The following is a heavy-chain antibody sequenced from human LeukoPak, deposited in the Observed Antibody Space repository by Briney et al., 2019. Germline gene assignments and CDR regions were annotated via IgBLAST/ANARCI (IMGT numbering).Heavy chain of an antibody. J-gene: IGHJ6*04. D-gene: IGHD2-2*01. Sequence: ASVKASCKASGGTFSSYAISWVRQAPGQGLEWMGGIIPIFGTANYAQKFQGRVTITADKSTSTAYMELSSLRSEDTAVYYCARDAGGCSSTSCYQRYYYYYGMDVWGKGTTVTVSS. V-gene: IGHV1-69*06. CDR1: GGTFSSYA. CDR2: IIPIFGTA. CDR3: ARDAGGCSSTSCYQRYYYYYGMDV.